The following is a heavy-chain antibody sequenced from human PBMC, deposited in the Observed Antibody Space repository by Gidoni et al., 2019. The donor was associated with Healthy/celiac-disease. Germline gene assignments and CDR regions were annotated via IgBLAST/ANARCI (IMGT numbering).Heavy chain of an antibody. V-gene: IGHV3-74*01. J-gene: IGHJ6*03. D-gene: IGHD3-22*01. CDR3: ARTPYYYDSSGQYHYYYMDV. CDR2: INSDGSST. Sequence: GESGGGLVQPGGSLRLSCAASGFTFSSYWMHWVRQAPGKGLVWVSRINSDGSSTSYADSVKGRFTISRDNAKNTLYLQMNSLRAEDTAVYYCARTPYYYDSSGQYHYYYMDVWGKGTTVTVSS. CDR1: GFTFSSYW.